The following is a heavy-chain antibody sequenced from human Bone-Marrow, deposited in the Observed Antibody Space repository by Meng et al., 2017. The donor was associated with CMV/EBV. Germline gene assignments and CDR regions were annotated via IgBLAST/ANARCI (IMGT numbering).Heavy chain of an antibody. J-gene: IGHJ4*02. V-gene: IGHV3-20*04. CDR3: ARAVFSWNLQPFDY. Sequence: GGSLRLSCAASGFTFDDYGMSWVRQAPGKGLEWVSGINWNGGSTGYADSVKGRFTISRDNAKNSLYLQMNSLRAEDTAVYYCARAVFSWNLQPFDYWGQGTLVTVSS. D-gene: IGHD1-1*01. CDR1: GFTFDDYG. CDR2: INWNGGST.